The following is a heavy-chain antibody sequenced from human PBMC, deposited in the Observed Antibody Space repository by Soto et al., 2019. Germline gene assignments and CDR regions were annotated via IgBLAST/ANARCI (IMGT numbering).Heavy chain of an antibody. CDR1: GGTFSSYA. CDR3: ARDDGCISTSCYGYYGMDV. CDR2: IIPIFGTA. D-gene: IGHD2-2*01. V-gene: IGHV1-69*12. Sequence: QVQLVQSGAEVKKPGSSVKVSCKASGGTFSSYAISWVRQAPGQGLEWMGGIIPIFGTANYAQKFQGRVTITADEXXSXAXXELSSLRSEDTAVYYCARDDGCISTSCYGYYGMDVWGQGTTVTVSS. J-gene: IGHJ6*02.